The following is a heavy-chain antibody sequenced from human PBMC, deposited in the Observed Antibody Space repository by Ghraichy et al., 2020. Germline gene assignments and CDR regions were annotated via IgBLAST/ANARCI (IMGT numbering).Heavy chain of an antibody. CDR2: IKQDGSEK. Sequence: GGSLRLSCAASGFTFSSYWMSWVRQAPGKGLEWVANIKQDGSEKYYVDSVKGRFTISRDNAKNSLYLQMNSLRAEDTAVYYCAREVWSGYYGVRFYYYGMDVWGQGPTVTVSS. V-gene: IGHV3-7*03. D-gene: IGHD3-3*01. CDR1: GFTFSSYW. CDR3: AREVWSGYYGVRFYYYGMDV. J-gene: IGHJ6*02.